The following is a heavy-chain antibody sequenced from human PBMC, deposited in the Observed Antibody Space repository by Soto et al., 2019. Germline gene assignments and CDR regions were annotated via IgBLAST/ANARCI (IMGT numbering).Heavy chain of an antibody. Sequence: LRLSCAASRFTFSSYAVSWVRQTPGKGLEWVSAITGSGTNTYYADSVKCRFTISRDDSKNTLYLQMNGLRAEDTAVYYCAKDVMYSSSWYYFQYWGQGTLVTV. CDR3: AKDVMYSSSWYYFQY. CDR1: RFTFSSYA. CDR2: ITGSGTNT. D-gene: IGHD6-13*01. J-gene: IGHJ4*02. V-gene: IGHV3-23*01.